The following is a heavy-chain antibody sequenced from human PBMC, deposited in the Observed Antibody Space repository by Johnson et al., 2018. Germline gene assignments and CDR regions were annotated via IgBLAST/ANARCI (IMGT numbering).Heavy chain of an antibody. D-gene: IGHD3-10*01. CDR2: INSGGSDT. V-gene: IGHV3-74*01. CDR3: ARRFGNGMLKGMDV. CDR1: EFTFSSYW. Sequence: VQLQESGGGLVQFGGSLRLSCAASEFTFSSYWMHWVRQAPGKGLVWVSRINSGGSDTAYADSVKGRFTISRNNAKNTLFLQMNSLRTEDTAVYYCARRFGNGMLKGMDVWGQGPTVTVSS. J-gene: IGHJ6*02.